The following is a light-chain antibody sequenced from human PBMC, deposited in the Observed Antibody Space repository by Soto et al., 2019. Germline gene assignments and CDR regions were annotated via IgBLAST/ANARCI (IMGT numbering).Light chain of an antibody. CDR1: DSDVGAYNY. CDR2: EVI. Sequence: QSALTQPASVSESPGQSITISCTGSDSDVGAYNYVAWYQQHPGQAPKLIIFEVINRPSGVSNRFSASKSGNTASLTISGLQAEDEADYYCCAYAGSNTLVFGGGTKVTVL. V-gene: IGLV2-23*02. J-gene: IGLJ2*01. CDR3: CAYAGSNTLV.